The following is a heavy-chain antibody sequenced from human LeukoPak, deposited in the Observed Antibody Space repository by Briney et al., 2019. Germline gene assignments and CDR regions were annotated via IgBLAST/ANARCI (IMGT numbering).Heavy chain of an antibody. CDR3: ARSAEVWGSGYLNNWFDP. CDR2: ISAYNGNT. Sequence: GASVKVSCKASGYTFTSYGISRVRQAPGQGLEWMGWISAYNGNTNYAQKLQGRVTMTTDTSTSTAYMELRSLRSDDTAVYYCARSAEVWGSGYLNNWFDPWGQGTLVTVSS. D-gene: IGHD3-22*01. J-gene: IGHJ5*02. CDR1: GYTFTSYG. V-gene: IGHV1-18*01.